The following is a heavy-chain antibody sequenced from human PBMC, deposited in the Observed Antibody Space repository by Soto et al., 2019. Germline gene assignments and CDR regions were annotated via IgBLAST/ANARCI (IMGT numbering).Heavy chain of an antibody. CDR3: ARAHSASWYRIDY. Sequence: SETLSLTCAVYGGSFSGYYWSWIRQPPGKGLEWIGEINHSGSTNYNPSLKSRVTISVDTSKNQFSLKLSSVTAADTAVYYCARAHSASWYRIDYWGQGTLVTVSS. V-gene: IGHV4-34*01. CDR1: GGSFSGYY. J-gene: IGHJ4*02. CDR2: INHSGST. D-gene: IGHD6-13*01.